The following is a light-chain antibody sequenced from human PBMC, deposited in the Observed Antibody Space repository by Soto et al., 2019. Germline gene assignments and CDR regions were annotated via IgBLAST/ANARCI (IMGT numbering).Light chain of an antibody. CDR2: EGN. CDR3: CSYAGTNTFV. CDR1: SSDVGSYNL. J-gene: IGLJ1*01. V-gene: IGLV2-23*01. Sequence: QSALTQPASVSGSPGQSITISCTGTSSDVGSYNLVSWYQQHPGKAPKLMIYEGNKRPSGVSNRFSGSKSANTASLTISGLQHEDEADYYCCSYAGTNTFVFGTGTKLTVL.